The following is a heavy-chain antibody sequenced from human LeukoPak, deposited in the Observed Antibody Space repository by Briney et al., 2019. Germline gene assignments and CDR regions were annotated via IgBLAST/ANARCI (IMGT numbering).Heavy chain of an antibody. J-gene: IGHJ4*02. V-gene: IGHV4-39*01. CDR3: ARHRYHCSGDSCYSVFDY. CDR2: IYYSGST. Sequence: SETLSLTCGVSGGSISNTNWWTWVRQPPGKGLEWIGTIYYSGSTYYNPSLKSRVTISVDTSKNQFSLNLRSVTAADTTVYYCARHRYHCSGDSCYSVFDYWGQGTLVTVSS. D-gene: IGHD2-15*01. CDR1: GGSISNTNW.